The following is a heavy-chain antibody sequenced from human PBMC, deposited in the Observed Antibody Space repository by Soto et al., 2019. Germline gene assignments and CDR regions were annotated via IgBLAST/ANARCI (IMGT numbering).Heavy chain of an antibody. J-gene: IGHJ4*02. CDR2: ISSSSGTI. Sequence: GGSLRLSCTASGFTFSSYAMNWVRQAPGKGLERVSYISSSSGTIYYADSVKGRFTISRDNAKNSLYLQMNSLRAEDTAVYYCAKPRGYYDSSGYPTPDYWGQGTLVTVSS. V-gene: IGHV3-48*01. CDR1: GFTFSSYA. D-gene: IGHD3-22*01. CDR3: AKPRGYYDSSGYPTPDY.